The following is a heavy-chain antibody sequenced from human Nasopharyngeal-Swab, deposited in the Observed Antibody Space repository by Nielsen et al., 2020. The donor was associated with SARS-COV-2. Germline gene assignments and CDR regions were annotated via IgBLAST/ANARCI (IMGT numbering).Heavy chain of an antibody. Sequence: GALKISCTASGFTFSSFWMHWVRQAPGKGLEWVSYIHSVSSFTDYADSVKGRFTISRDNAKNTLYLQMNTLRAEDTAVYYCARGRYNPYWGQGTLVTVSS. D-gene: IGHD1-14*01. V-gene: IGHV3-21*06. J-gene: IGHJ4*02. CDR3: ARGRYNPY. CDR1: GFTFSSFW. CDR2: IHSVSSFT.